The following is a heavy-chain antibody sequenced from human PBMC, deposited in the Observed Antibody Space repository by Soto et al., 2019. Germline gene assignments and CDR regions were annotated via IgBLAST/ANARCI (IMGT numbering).Heavy chain of an antibody. D-gene: IGHD6-13*01. V-gene: IGHV3-72*01. Sequence: EVQLVESGGGLVQPGGSLRLSCAASGFPFSDHYMDWVRQAPGKGLEWVGRNRNKANSYTTEYAASVKGRFTISRDDSNPSLYLQMTSLQTEDTAVYYCARASSRFQDPYYSHTLDVWGQGTTVTVSS. CDR3: ARASSRFQDPYYSHTLDV. J-gene: IGHJ6*02. CDR2: NRNKANSYTT. CDR1: GFPFSDHY.